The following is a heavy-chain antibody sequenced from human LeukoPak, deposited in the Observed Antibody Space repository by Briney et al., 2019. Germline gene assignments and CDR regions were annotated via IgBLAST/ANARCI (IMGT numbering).Heavy chain of an antibody. CDR3: VRDGGVSGYDLLDY. J-gene: IGHJ4*02. D-gene: IGHD5-12*01. CDR2: INQDGSEE. Sequence: GGSLRLSCAASGFTFSNYWMTWVRQAPGKGLEWVAHINQDGSEEHYMDSVKARFTISRDNAKNSLSLQMNSLPAEDTAVYYCVRDGGVSGYDLLDYWGQGTLVTVSS. V-gene: IGHV3-7*01. CDR1: GFTFSNYW.